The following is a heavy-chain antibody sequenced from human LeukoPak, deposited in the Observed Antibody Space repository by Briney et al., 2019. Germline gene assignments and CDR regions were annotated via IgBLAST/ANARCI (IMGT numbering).Heavy chain of an antibody. CDR2: INHSGST. D-gene: IGHD2-15*01. Sequence: SETLSLTCAVYGGSFSGYYWSWIRQPPGKGLGWIGEINHSGSTNYNPSLKSRVTISVDTSKNQFSLKLSSVTAADTAVYYCARDAAHNWFDPWGQGTLVTVSS. V-gene: IGHV4-34*01. CDR1: GGSFSGYY. CDR3: ARDAAHNWFDP. J-gene: IGHJ5*02.